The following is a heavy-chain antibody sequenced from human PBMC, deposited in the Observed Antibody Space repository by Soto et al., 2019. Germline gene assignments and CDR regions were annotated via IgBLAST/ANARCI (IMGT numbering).Heavy chain of an antibody. CDR1: GGTFSSYT. Sequence: QVQLVQSGAEVKKPGSSVKVSCKASGGTFSSYTISWVRQAPGQGLEWMGRIIPILGIANYAQKFQGRATITADKSTSTAYMELSSLRSEDTAVYYCARGIAVAGDAFDIWGQGTMVTVSS. D-gene: IGHD6-19*01. J-gene: IGHJ3*02. V-gene: IGHV1-69*02. CDR3: ARGIAVAGDAFDI. CDR2: IIPILGIA.